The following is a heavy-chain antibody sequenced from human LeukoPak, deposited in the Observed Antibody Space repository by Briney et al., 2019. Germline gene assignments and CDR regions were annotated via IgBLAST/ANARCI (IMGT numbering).Heavy chain of an antibody. D-gene: IGHD2-2*01. J-gene: IGHJ4*02. V-gene: IGHV1-46*03. Sequence: GASVKVSCKASGYMFISYNMQWVRQAPGQGLEWMGMVSGSGVNTKYAQKFRDRVTMTSDTSTSTVYMELSSLTSDDTAVYYCARDQHYATDYWGQGTLGTV. CDR1: GYMFISYN. CDR2: VSGSGVNT. CDR3: ARDQHYATDY.